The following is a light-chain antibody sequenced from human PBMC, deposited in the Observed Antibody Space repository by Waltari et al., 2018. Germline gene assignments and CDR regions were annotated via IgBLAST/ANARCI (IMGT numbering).Light chain of an antibody. CDR1: SGHSSNV. CDR3: QTGGHGTWV. V-gene: IGLV4-69*01. Sequence: QLVLTQSPSASASLGVSVKLTCTLSSGHSSNVVAWHQQRPEKGPRYLMKVNSDGSHSKGDEIPDRFSGSSSGAERYLTISNLQSEDEADYYCQTGGHGTWVFGGGTKLTIL. J-gene: IGLJ3*02. CDR2: VNSDGSH.